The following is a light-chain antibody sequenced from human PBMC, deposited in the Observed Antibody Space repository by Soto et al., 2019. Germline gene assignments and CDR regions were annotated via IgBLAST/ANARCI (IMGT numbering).Light chain of an antibody. Sequence: DIQMTQSPSTLSASVGDRVTITFQASQDISNYLNWYQQKPGKAPKLLIYDASNLETGVPSRFSGSGSGTDFTFTISSLQPEDIATYYCQQYDNLALTFGGGTKVDIK. CDR1: QDISNY. V-gene: IGKV1-33*01. CDR2: DAS. J-gene: IGKJ4*01. CDR3: QQYDNLALT.